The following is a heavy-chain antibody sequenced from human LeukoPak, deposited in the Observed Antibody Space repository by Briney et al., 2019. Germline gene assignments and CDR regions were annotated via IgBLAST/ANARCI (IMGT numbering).Heavy chain of an antibody. CDR3: AELGITMIGGV. V-gene: IGHV3-9*01. J-gene: IGHJ6*04. CDR1: GFTFSSYG. Sequence: PGGSLRLSCAASGFTFSSYGMHWVRQAPGEGLEWVSGISWNSGSIGYADSVKGRFTISRDNAKNSLYLQMNSLRAEDTAVYYCAELGITMIGGVWGKGTTVTISS. CDR2: ISWNSGSI. D-gene: IGHD3-10*02.